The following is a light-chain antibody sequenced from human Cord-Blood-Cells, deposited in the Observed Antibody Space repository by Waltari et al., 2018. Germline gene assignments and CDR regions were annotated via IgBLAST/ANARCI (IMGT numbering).Light chain of an antibody. V-gene: IGLV2-23*01. CDR3: CSYAGSSTWV. J-gene: IGLJ3*02. Sequence: TQSPLSLPVTLGQSITISCTGTSSDVGSYNLVSWYQQHPGKAPKLMIYEGSKRPSGVSNRFSGSKSGNTASLTISGLQAEDEADYYCCSYAGSSTWVFGGGTKLTVL. CDR2: EGS. CDR1: SSDVGSYNL.